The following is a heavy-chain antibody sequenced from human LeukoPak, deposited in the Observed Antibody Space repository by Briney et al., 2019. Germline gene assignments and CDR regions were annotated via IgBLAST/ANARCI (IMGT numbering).Heavy chain of an antibody. J-gene: IGHJ4*02. D-gene: IGHD2-15*01. V-gene: IGHV1-2*02. CDR2: INPNSGGT. CDR3: ARDHVGRYCSGGSCDFDY. Sequence: ASVKVSCKASGYTLTGYYMHWVRQAPGQGLEWMGWINPNSGGTNYAQKFQGRVTMTRDTSISTAYMELSRLRSDDTAVYYCARDHVGRYCSGGSCDFDYWGQGTLVTVSS. CDR1: GYTLTGYY.